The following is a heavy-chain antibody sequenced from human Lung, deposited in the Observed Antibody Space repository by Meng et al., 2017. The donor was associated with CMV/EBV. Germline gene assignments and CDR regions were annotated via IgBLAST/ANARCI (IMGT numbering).Heavy chain of an antibody. D-gene: IGHD3-22*01. CDR2: IWDDGRNT. CDR1: GFSFSGYD. J-gene: IGHJ4*01. Sequence: SCAASGFSFSGYDMHWVRQSPATGLQWVAHIWDDGRNTNYAESVKGRFTISRDNSKKTVYLQLNNLRTEDTAVYYCAKVGGYASMYDYWGRGTLVTVSS. CDR3: AKVGGYASMYDY. V-gene: IGHV3-33*06.